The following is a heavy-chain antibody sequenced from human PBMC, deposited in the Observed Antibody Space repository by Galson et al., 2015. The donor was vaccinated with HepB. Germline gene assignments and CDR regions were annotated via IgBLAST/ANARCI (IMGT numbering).Heavy chain of an antibody. CDR1: GYTFTGYY. Sequence: SVKVSCKASGYTFTGYYMHWVRQAPGQGLEWMGWINPNSGGTNYAQKFQGRVTMTRDTSISTAYMELSRLRSDDTAVYYCARVSGGSCYGFCYYYGMDVWGQGTTVTVSS. CDR2: INPNSGGT. CDR3: ARVSGGSCYGFCYYYGMDV. D-gene: IGHD2-15*01. J-gene: IGHJ6*02. V-gene: IGHV1-2*02.